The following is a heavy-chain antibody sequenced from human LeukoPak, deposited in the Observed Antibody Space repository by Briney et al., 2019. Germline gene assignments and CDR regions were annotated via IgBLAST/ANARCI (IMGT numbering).Heavy chain of an antibody. CDR3: ARQTGSGLFSLP. Sequence: SETLSLTCTVSGDSISSSNCYWGWIRQPPGKGLEWIGSIYFSGGTYYNASLKSRVTISVDTSRNQFSLKLSSVTAADTAVYYCARQTGSGLFSLPGGQGTLVTVSS. D-gene: IGHD3-10*01. CDR2: IYFSGGT. CDR1: GDSISSSNCY. J-gene: IGHJ4*02. V-gene: IGHV4-39*01.